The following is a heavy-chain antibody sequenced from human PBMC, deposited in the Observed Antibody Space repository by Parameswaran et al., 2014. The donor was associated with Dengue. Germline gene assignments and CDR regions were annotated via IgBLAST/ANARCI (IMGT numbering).Heavy chain of an antibody. J-gene: IGHJ4*02. CDR2: ISHSGGTP. Sequence: WIRQPPGKGLEWVSAISHSGGTPYYADSVKGRFTISKDNSKNTLDLQMSSLRAEDTAVYYCARGVLYGTLDYWGQGTLVTVSS. D-gene: IGHD3-3*01. V-gene: IGHV3-23*01. CDR3: ARGVLYGTLDY.